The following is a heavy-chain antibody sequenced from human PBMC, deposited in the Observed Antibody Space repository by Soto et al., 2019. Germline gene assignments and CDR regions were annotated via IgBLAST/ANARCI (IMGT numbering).Heavy chain of an antibody. D-gene: IGHD1-7*01. Sequence: ASVKVSFKASGYTFTSYGISWVRQAPGQGLEWMGWISAYNGNTNYAQKLQGRVTMTTDTSTSTAYMELRSLRSDDTAVYYCARWGSTVTTPQHYGMDVWGQGTTVTVSS. V-gene: IGHV1-18*01. CDR3: ARWGSTVTTPQHYGMDV. CDR2: ISAYNGNT. J-gene: IGHJ6*02. CDR1: GYTFTSYG.